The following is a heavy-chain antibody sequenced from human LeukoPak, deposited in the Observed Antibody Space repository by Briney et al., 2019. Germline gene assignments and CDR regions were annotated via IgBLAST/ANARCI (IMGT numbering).Heavy chain of an antibody. CDR1: GGSFSGYY. V-gene: IGHV4-34*01. CDR3: AREIYDSSGYYYGVYYFDY. D-gene: IGHD3-22*01. J-gene: IGHJ4*02. Sequence: SETLSLTCAVYGGSFSGYYWSWIRQPPGKGLEWIGEINHSGSTNYNPSLKSRVTISVDTSKNQFSLKLSSVTAADTAVYYCAREIYDSSGYYYGVYYFDYWGQGTLVTVSS. CDR2: INHSGST.